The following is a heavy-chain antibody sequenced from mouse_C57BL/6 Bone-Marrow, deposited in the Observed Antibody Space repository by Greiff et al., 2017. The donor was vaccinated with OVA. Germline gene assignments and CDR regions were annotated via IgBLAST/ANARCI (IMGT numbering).Heavy chain of an antibody. D-gene: IGHD1-1*01. CDR3: ARHGALLLPLAY. J-gene: IGHJ3*01. Sequence: EVQLQESGGGLVQPGGSLKLSCAASGFTFSDYYMYWVRQTPEKRLEWVAYISNGGCSTYYPDTVKGRFTISRDNAKNTLYLQMSRLKSEDTAMYYCARHGALLLPLAYGGQGTLVTVSA. V-gene: IGHV5-12*01. CDR2: ISNGGCST. CDR1: GFTFSDYY.